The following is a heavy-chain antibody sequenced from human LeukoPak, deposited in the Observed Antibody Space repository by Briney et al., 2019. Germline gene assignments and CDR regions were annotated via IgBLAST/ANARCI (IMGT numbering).Heavy chain of an antibody. V-gene: IGHV3-7*01. CDR2: IKQDGSEK. CDR1: GFTFSSYW. J-gene: IGHJ4*02. D-gene: IGHD3-22*01. CDR3: ARLLCYDSSGYNY. Sequence: TGGSXXLSCAASGFTFSSYWMSWVRQAPGKGLEWVANIKQDGSEKYYVDSVKGRFTISRDNAKNSLYLQMNSLRAEDTAVYYCARLLCYDSSGYNYWGQGTLVTVSS.